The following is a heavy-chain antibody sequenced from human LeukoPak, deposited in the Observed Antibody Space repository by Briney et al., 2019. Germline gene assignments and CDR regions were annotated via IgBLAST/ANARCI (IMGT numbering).Heavy chain of an antibody. CDR1: GGSISSGSYY. V-gene: IGHV4-61*02. D-gene: IGHD2-15*01. Sequence: SETLPLTCTVSGGSISSGSYYWSWIRQPAGKGLEWIGRIYTSGSTNYNPSLKSRVTISVDTSKTQFSLKLSSVTAADTAVYYCARVRGSLNWFDPWGQGTLVTVSS. J-gene: IGHJ5*02. CDR2: IYTSGST. CDR3: ARVRGSLNWFDP.